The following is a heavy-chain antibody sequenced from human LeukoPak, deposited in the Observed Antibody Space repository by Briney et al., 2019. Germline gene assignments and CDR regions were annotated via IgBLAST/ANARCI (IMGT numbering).Heavy chain of an antibody. CDR1: GFTFSSYG. V-gene: IGHV3-30*02. CDR2: IRYDGSNK. CDR3: AKVEGKANGSSRGAFDI. D-gene: IGHD6-13*01. J-gene: IGHJ3*02. Sequence: GGSLRLSCAASGFTFSSYGMHRVRQAPGKGLEWVAFIRYDGSNKYYADSVKGRFTISRDNSKNTLYLQMNSLRAEDTAVYYCAKVEGKANGSSRGAFDIWGQGTMVTVSS.